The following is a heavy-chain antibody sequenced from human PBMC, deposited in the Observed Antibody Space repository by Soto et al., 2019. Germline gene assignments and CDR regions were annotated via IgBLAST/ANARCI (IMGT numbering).Heavy chain of an antibody. CDR2: IYYSGST. V-gene: IGHV4-59*01. CDR1: GGSISSYY. D-gene: IGHD1-26*01. J-gene: IGHJ3*02. Sequence: SETLSLTCTVSGGSISSYYWSWIRQPPGKGLEWIGYIYYSGSTNYNPSLKSRVTISVDTSKNQFSLKLSSVAAADTAVYYCARGVGATHDAFDIWGQGTMVTVSS. CDR3: ARGVGATHDAFDI.